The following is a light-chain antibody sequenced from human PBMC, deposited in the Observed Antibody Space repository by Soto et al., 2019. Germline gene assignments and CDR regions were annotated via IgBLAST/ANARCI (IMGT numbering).Light chain of an antibody. CDR3: QQYDNLLPLT. CDR1: QDISNY. Sequence: DIQMTQSPSSLSASVGDRVTITCQASQDISNYLNWYQQKPGKAPKLLIYDASNLETGVTSRFSGSGSGTDFTFTISCLQPEDIATYYCQQYDNLLPLTFGGGTKVEIK. V-gene: IGKV1-33*01. CDR2: DAS. J-gene: IGKJ4*01.